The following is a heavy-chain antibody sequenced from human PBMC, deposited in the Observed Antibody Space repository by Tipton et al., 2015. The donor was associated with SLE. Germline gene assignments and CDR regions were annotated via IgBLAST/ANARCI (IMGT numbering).Heavy chain of an antibody. CDR1: GGSVSGFY. V-gene: IGHV4-4*08. CDR2: IYVPASGST. CDR3: ARDRGNTLVQY. D-gene: IGHD3-10*01. Sequence: TLSLTCTVFGGSVSGFYWSWIRQPPGKGLEWIGYIYVPASGSTSYNPYLKGRITISADTSRNQFFLTLSSLTAADTAVYYCARDRGNTLVQYWGQGTLVTVSS. J-gene: IGHJ4*02.